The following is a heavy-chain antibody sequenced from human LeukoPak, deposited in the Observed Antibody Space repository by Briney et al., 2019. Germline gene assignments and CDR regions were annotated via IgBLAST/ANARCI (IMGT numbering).Heavy chain of an antibody. J-gene: IGHJ4*02. Sequence: ASVKVSCTASGGTFKTYVFSWVRQAPGQGLEWMGWISAYNGNTNYAQKLQGRVTMTTDTSTSTAYMELRSLRSDDTAVYYCARDGMDYGYDYWGQGTLVTVST. CDR2: ISAYNGNT. CDR3: ARDGMDYGYDY. D-gene: IGHD5-18*01. CDR1: GGTFKTYV. V-gene: IGHV1-18*01.